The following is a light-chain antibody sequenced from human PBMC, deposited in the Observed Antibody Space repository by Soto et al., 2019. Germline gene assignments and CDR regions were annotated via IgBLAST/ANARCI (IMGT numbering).Light chain of an antibody. Sequence: QSVLTQPPAGSGAAWRRVTISCTRSSSNIAAGYDIRWYQQLPGTAPKLLIYDNNNRPSGVPDRFSGSKSGPSASLAITGLQAEDEPDYYCQSHDSCLSGFYVFGTRTKVTVL. CDR2: DNN. CDR1: SSNIAAGYD. J-gene: IGLJ1*01. CDR3: QSHDSCLSGFYV. V-gene: IGLV1-40*01.